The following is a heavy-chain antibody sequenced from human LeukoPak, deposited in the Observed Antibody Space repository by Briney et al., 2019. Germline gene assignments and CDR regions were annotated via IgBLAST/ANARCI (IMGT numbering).Heavy chain of an antibody. CDR2: LYHSDSA. CDR3: ARQHDSYYYYYIDV. J-gene: IGHJ6*03. V-gene: IGHV4-38-2*01. CDR1: GYSISNGYY. Sequence: PSETLSLTCAVSGYSISNGYYWVWIRQPPGRGLEWIGSLYHSDSAYYNPSLRSRVSMSVDTSKNQFSLTLSFVTAADTAVYYCARQHDSYYYYYIDVWGSGTTVTVSS.